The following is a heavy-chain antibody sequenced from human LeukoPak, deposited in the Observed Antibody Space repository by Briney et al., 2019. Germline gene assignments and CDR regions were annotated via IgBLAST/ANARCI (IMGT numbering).Heavy chain of an antibody. Sequence: PSETLSLTCAVYGGSFSGYYWSWIRQPPGKGLEWIGEINHSGSTNYNPSLKSRVTISVDTSKNQFSLKLSSVTAADTAVYYCARAGAWFGESPITSNWFDPWGQGTLVTVSS. CDR1: GGSFSGYY. V-gene: IGHV4-34*01. CDR2: INHSGST. CDR3: ARAGAWFGESPITSNWFDP. D-gene: IGHD3-10*01. J-gene: IGHJ5*02.